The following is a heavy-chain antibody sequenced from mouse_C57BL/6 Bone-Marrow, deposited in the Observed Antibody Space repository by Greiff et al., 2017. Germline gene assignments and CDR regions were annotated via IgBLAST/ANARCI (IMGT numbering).Heavy chain of an antibody. CDR1: GFTFSSYA. J-gene: IGHJ1*03. CDR3: ARASGDWYFDV. Sequence: EVQGVESGGGLVKPGGSLKLSCSASGFTFSSYAMSWVRQTPEKRLEWVATISDGGSYTYYPDNVKGRFTISRDNAKNNLYLQMSHLKSEDTAMYYCARASGDWYFDVWGTGTTVTVSS. CDR2: ISDGGSYT. V-gene: IGHV5-4*01. D-gene: IGHD6-1*01.